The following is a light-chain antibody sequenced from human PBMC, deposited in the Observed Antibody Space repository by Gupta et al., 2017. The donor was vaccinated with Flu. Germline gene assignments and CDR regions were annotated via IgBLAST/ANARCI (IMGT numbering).Light chain of an antibody. CDR1: QDIRND. J-gene: IGKJ3*01. CDR3: LQYYHFPFT. Sequence: DRVTITCRASQDIRNDLGWYQQKPGKAPKLLIHSSSTLQTGVPSRFSGSGSGTEFTLTISSLQPEDSATYYCLQYYHFPFTFGPGTKVEI. V-gene: IGKV1-6*01. CDR2: SSS.